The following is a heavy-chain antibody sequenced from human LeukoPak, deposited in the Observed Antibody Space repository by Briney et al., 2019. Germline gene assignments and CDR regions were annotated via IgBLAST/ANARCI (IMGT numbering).Heavy chain of an antibody. D-gene: IGHD1-7*01. CDR1: GFTFSNHA. J-gene: IGHJ4*02. CDR2: ISYDGNNK. CDR3: TREDANSYFDY. Sequence: GGSLRLSCAASGFTFSNHAIHWVRQAPGKGLEWVAVISYDGNNKYYTDSVKGRFIISRDNSKNTLYLQMNSLRAEDTAVYYCTREDANSYFDYWGQGTLVTVSS. V-gene: IGHV3-30-3*01.